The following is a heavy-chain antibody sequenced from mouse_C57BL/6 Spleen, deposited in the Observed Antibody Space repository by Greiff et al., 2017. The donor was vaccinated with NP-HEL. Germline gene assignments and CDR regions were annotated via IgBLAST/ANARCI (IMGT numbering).Heavy chain of an antibody. CDR1: GYSFTGYF. CDR2: INPYNGDT. Sequence: VQLQQSGPELVKPGDSVKISCKASGYSFTGYFMNWVMQSHGKSLEWIGRINPYNGDTFYNQKFKGKATLTVDKSSSTAHMELRSLTSEDSAVYYCARSRSYGNYVIDYWGQGTTLTVSS. D-gene: IGHD2-1*01. CDR3: ARSRSYGNYVIDY. V-gene: IGHV1-20*01. J-gene: IGHJ2*01.